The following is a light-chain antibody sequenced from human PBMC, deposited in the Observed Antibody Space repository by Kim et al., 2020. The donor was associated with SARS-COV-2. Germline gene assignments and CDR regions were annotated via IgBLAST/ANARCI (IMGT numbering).Light chain of an antibody. CDR3: QYYNHVMWV. CDR2: GDN. CDR1: SGSSASND. Sequence: GRASIISCGRSSGSSASNDVQWYQQRPGTSPTTVIFGDNNRPSGVPDRFPGSIDSSSTSASLTVSELKTEDEADYYCQYYNHVMWVFGGGTQLTVL. J-gene: IGLJ3*02. V-gene: IGLV6-57*01.